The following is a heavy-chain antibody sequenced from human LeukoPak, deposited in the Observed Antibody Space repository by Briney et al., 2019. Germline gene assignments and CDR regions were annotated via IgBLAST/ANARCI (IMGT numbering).Heavy chain of an antibody. D-gene: IGHD5-18*01. V-gene: IGHV4-34*01. J-gene: IGHJ3*02. Sequence: SETLSLTCAVYGGSFSGYYWSWIRQPPGKGLEWIGEINHSGSTNYNPSLKSRVTISVDTSKNQFSLKLSSVTAADTVAYYCASRRGYSYGVAFDIWGQGTMVTVSS. CDR1: GGSFSGYY. CDR2: INHSGST. CDR3: ASRRGYSYGVAFDI.